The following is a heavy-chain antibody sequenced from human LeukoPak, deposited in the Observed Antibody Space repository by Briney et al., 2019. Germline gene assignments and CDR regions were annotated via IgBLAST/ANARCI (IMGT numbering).Heavy chain of an antibody. D-gene: IGHD6-13*01. CDR3: AKEYSSSWYYLDY. Sequence: GGSLRLSCAASGFTFSSYSMTWVRQAPGKGLEWVSSISSSSSYIYYVDSVKGRFTISRDNAKSSLYLQMNSLRVEDTAVYYCAKEYSSSWYYLDYWGQGTLVTVSS. J-gene: IGHJ4*02. V-gene: IGHV3-21*04. CDR2: ISSSSSYI. CDR1: GFTFSSYS.